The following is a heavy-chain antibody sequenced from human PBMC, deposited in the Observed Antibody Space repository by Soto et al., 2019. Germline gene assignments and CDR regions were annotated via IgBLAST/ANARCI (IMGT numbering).Heavy chain of an antibody. CDR2: IWSDGSKK. D-gene: IGHD2-15*01. CDR3: ARDYGYCSGGSCYSYFDY. Sequence: GGSLRLSCAASGFTFSSYGMQWVRQAPGKGLEWVAVIWSDGSKKYYADSVKGRCTISRYNSKNTLYLQMNSLRAEDTAVYYCARDYGYCSGGSCYSYFDYWGQGTLVTVSS. V-gene: IGHV3-33*01. J-gene: IGHJ4*02. CDR1: GFTFSSYG.